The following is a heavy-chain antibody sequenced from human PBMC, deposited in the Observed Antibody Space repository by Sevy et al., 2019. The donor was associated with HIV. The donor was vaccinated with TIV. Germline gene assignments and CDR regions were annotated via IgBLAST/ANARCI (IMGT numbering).Heavy chain of an antibody. CDR2: ISSSSRYI. V-gene: IGHV3-21*01. CDR3: ARVVAYCSGGSCFPGYYYGMDV. D-gene: IGHD2-15*01. J-gene: IGHJ6*02. Sequence: GGSLRLSCAASGFTFSNYNMNWVRQAPGKGLEWVSSISSSSRYIYYADSMKGRLTISRDNAKNSLYLQMNSLRAEDXXXXYCARVVAYCSGGSCFPGYYYGMDVWGQGTTVTVSS. CDR1: GFTFSNYN.